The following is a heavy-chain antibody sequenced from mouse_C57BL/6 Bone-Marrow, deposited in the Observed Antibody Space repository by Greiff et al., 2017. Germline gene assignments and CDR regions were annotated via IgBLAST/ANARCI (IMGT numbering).Heavy chain of an antibody. V-gene: IGHV1-50*01. CDR3: ARGTEVYFDY. J-gene: IGHJ2*01. D-gene: IGHD2-14*01. CDR1: GYTFTSYW. Sequence: QVQLQQSGAELVKPGASVKLSCKASGYTFTSYWMQWVKQRPGQGLEWIGEIDPSDSYTNYNQKFKGKATLTVDTSSSTAYMQLSSLTSEDSAVYYCARGTEVYFDYWGQGTTLTVSS. CDR2: IDPSDSYT.